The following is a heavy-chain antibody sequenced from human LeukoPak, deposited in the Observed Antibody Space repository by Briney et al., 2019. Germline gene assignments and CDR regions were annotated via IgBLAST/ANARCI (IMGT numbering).Heavy chain of an antibody. V-gene: IGHV3-7*01. D-gene: IGHD3-10*01. CDR1: GFTFSSYW. J-gene: IGHJ6*02. Sequence: GGSLRLSCAASGFTFSSYWMNWVRQAPGKGLEWVGNIKQDGSEQYYGESVKGRFTISRDNAKNSLYLQMSSLRADDTAVYYCARDYFASGAMDVWGLGTTATVSS. CDR2: IKQDGSEQ. CDR3: ARDYFASGAMDV.